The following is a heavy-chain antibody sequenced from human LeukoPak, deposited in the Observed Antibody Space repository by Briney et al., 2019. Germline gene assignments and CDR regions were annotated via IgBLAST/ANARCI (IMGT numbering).Heavy chain of an antibody. CDR3: ARGYSSSSNWYFDL. CDR1: GYTFTGYY. Sequence: ASVKVSCKASGYTFTGYYMHWVRQAPGQGLEWMGRITPILSIANYAQKVQGRVTITADKSTSTAYMELSSLRSEDTAVYYCARGYSSSSNWYFDLWGRGTLVTVSS. CDR2: ITPILSIA. D-gene: IGHD6-13*01. J-gene: IGHJ2*01. V-gene: IGHV1-69*04.